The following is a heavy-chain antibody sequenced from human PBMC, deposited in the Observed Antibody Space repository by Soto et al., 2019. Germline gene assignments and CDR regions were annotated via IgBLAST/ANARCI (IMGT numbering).Heavy chain of an antibody. V-gene: IGHV3-7*01. CDR3: TAGFPPDS. D-gene: IGHD3-10*01. Sequence: EVQLVESGGVLVQPGGSLRVSCAASGFTFSTSSMNWVRQAPGKGLEWVANINGDGSAEHYGDTVRGRFTISRDNVKNSLFLQMFGLRAEDTAVYYCTAGFPPDSWGQGTLVTVSS. CDR1: GFTFSTSS. J-gene: IGHJ5*02. CDR2: INGDGSAE.